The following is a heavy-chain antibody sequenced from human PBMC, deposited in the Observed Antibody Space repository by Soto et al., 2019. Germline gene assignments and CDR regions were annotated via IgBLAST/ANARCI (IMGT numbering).Heavy chain of an antibody. D-gene: IGHD3-22*01. Sequence: ASVKVSCKASGYTFTNYYMHWVRQAPGQGLEWMGWVSAYNGNTNYAQKLQGRVTMTTDTSTSTAYMELRSLRSDDTAVYYCLRDSSGDYWGQGTLVTVSS. CDR3: LRDSSGDY. V-gene: IGHV1-18*04. J-gene: IGHJ4*02. CDR1: GYTFTNYY. CDR2: VSAYNGNT.